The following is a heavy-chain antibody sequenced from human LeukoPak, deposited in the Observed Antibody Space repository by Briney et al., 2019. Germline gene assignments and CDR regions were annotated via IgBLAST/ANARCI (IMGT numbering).Heavy chain of an antibody. CDR1: GFTVSSNS. V-gene: IGHV3-53*01. CDR3: AKSPVVVPAAPFHY. J-gene: IGHJ4*02. Sequence: GGSLRLSCTVSGFTVSSNSMSWVRQAPGKGLEWVSFIYSDNTHYSDSVKGRFTISRDNSKNTLYLQMNSLRAEDTAVYYCAKSPVVVPAAPFHYWGQGTLVTVSS. CDR2: IYSDNT. D-gene: IGHD2-2*01.